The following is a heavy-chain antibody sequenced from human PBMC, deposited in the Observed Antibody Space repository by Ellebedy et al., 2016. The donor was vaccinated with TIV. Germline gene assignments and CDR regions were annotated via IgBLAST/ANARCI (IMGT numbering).Heavy chain of an antibody. D-gene: IGHD1-1*01. J-gene: IGHJ4*02. V-gene: IGHV3-48*01. CDR2: ISGISSSM. Sequence: GESLKISCAASGFTFSSYAMHWVRQAPGKGLEWVSYISGISSSMYYADSVKGRFTIYRDNAKNSLYLQMNSLRAEDTAVYYCARGTGTTSFVLDYWGQGTLVTVSS. CDR1: GFTFSSYA. CDR3: ARGTGTTSFVLDY.